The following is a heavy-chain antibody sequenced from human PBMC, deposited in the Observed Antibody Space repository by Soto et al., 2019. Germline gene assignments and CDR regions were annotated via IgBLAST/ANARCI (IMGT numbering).Heavy chain of an antibody. CDR2: ISTTGNT. Sequence: PSETLSLTCTVSCDTIISFSWNWIRQSAGKGLEWIGRISTTGNTHYNPSLESRVTMSLDTSKNQFSLKLTSVTAADTAVYYCEGESGENWSYEAYWGQGTLVTVSS. CDR3: EGESGENWSYEAY. CDR1: CDTIISFS. J-gene: IGHJ4*02. V-gene: IGHV4-4*07. D-gene: IGHD1-7*01.